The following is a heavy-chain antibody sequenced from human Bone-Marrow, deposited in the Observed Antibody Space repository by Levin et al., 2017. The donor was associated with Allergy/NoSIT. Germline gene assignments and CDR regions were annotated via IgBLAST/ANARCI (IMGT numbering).Heavy chain of an antibody. D-gene: IGHD2-15*01. CDR2: IKSKTDGGTT. Sequence: GGSLRLSCAASGFTFNNAYMTWVRQAPGKGLEWVGRIKSKTDGGTTEYAAPVTGRFAISRDESKNTLYLQMNSLKTEDTAVYYCATSSVAYCSGICEFDYWGQGTLVTVSS. CDR1: GFTFNNAY. CDR3: ATSSVAYCSGICEFDY. J-gene: IGHJ4*02. V-gene: IGHV3-15*01.